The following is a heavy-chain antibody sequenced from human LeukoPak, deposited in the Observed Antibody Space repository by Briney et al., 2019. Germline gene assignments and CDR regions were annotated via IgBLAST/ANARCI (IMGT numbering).Heavy chain of an antibody. V-gene: IGHV7-4-1*02. CDR2: INTNTGNP. J-gene: IGHJ4*02. D-gene: IGHD5-12*01. Sequence: GASVKVSCKASGYTFTSYAMNWVRQAPGQGLEWMGWINTNTGNPTYAQGFTGRFVFSSDTSVSTAYLQISSLRAEDTAVYYCAREGAYSGYDSGGYHFDYWGQGTLVTVSS. CDR1: GYTFTSYA. CDR3: AREGAYSGYDSGGYHFDY.